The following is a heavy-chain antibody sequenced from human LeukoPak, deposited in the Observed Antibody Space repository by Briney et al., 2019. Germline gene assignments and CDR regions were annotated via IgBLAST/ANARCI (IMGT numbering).Heavy chain of an antibody. D-gene: IGHD2-2*01. CDR3: ARPLSRHCSSTSCYLPDAFGI. V-gene: IGHV1-69*13. Sequence: SVKVSCKASGGTFSSYAISWVRQAPGQGLEWMGGIIPIFGTANYAQKFQGRVTITADESTSTAYMELSSLRSEDTAVYYCARPLSRHCSSTSCYLPDAFGIWGQGTMVTVSS. J-gene: IGHJ3*02. CDR2: IIPIFGTA. CDR1: GGTFSSYA.